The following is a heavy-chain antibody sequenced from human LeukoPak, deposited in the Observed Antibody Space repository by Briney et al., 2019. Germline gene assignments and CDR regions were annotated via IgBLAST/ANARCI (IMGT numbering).Heavy chain of an antibody. V-gene: IGHV3-33*01. CDR1: GFTFSSYG. CDR3: ARDSATVVNGGYFDY. J-gene: IGHJ4*02. D-gene: IGHD4-23*01. Sequence: GRSLRLSCAASGFTFSSYGMHWVRQAPGKGLEWVAVIWYDGSNKYYADSVKGRFTISRDNSKNTLYLQMNSLRAEDTAVYYCARDSATVVNGGYFDYWGQGTLVTVSS. CDR2: IWYDGSNK.